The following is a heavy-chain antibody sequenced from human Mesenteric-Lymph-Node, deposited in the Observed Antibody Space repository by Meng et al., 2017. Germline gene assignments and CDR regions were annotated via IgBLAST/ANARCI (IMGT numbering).Heavy chain of an antibody. Sequence: GESLKISCAASGFTFSSYGMHWVRQAPGKGLEWVAVIWYDGSNKYYADSVKGRFTISRDNAKNTLYLQMNSLSAEDTALYYCAKGGYTSGWFGVNWFDPWGQGTLVTVSS. CDR3: AKGGYTSGWFGVNWFDP. V-gene: IGHV3-33*03. D-gene: IGHD6-19*01. J-gene: IGHJ5*02. CDR2: IWYDGSNK. CDR1: GFTFSSYG.